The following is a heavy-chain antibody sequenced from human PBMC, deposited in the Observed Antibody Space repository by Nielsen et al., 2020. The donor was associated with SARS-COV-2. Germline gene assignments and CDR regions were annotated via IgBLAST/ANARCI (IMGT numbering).Heavy chain of an antibody. CDR1: GFTFNAYA. CDR3: AKGVGAYCSGGSCYSGYFDY. V-gene: IGHV3-33*06. CDR2: IWFDGSDK. J-gene: IGHJ4*02. Sequence: LKISCAASGFTFNAYAMHWVRQAPGKGLEWVAVIWFDGSDKYYADSVKGRFTISRDNSKNTLYLQMNSLRAEDTAVYYCAKGVGAYCSGGSCYSGYFDYWGQGTLVTVSS. D-gene: IGHD2-15*01.